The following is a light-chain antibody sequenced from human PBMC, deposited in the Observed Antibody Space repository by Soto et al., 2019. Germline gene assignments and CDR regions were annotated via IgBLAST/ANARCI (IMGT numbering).Light chain of an antibody. CDR3: CSYAGSFTWV. J-gene: IGLJ3*02. CDR1: TGDVGAYNF. V-gene: IGLV2-11*01. Sequence: QSALTQPRSVSGSPGQSVTISCTGTTGDVGAYNFVSWYQHHPGKAPKLMIYDASKRPSGVPDRFSAPKSGNTASLTISGLQAEDEADYYCCSYAGSFTWVFGGGTKLTVL. CDR2: DAS.